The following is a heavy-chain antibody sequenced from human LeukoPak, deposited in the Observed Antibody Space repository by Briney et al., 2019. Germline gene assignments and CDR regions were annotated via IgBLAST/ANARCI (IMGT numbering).Heavy chain of an antibody. CDR1: GFTFSSYA. V-gene: IGHV3-23*01. D-gene: IGHD3-9*01. J-gene: IGHJ4*02. CDR2: ISGSGGST. CDR3: AKDQHYDILTGYDY. Sequence: GGSLRLSCAASGFTFSSYAMSWVRQAPGKGLEWVSAISGSGGSTYYADSVKGRFTISRDNPKNTLYLQMNSLRAEDTAVYYCAKDQHYDILTGYDYWGQGTLVTVSS.